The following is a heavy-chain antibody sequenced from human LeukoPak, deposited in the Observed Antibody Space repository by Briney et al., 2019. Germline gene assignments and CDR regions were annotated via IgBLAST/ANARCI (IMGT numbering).Heavy chain of an antibody. CDR3: ARDRGIAAAGYYGMDV. D-gene: IGHD6-13*01. J-gene: IGHJ6*02. CDR1: GGTFSSYT. Sequence: GASVTVSFKASGGTFSSYTISWVRQAPGQGMEWMGRIIPILGIANYAQKFQGRVTITADKSTSTAYMELSSLRSEDTAVYYCARDRGIAAAGYYGMDVWGQGTTVTVSS. CDR2: IIPILGIA. V-gene: IGHV1-69*10.